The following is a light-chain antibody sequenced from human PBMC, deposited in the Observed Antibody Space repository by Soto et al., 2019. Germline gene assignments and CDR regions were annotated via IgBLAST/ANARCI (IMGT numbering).Light chain of an antibody. J-gene: IGKJ1*01. V-gene: IGKV3-20*01. CDR2: GAS. CDR1: QSVNSNY. CDR3: QQYDSSPPP. Sequence: EIVLTQSPGTLSLSPGERATLSCRASQSVNSNYLAWYQRKPGQAPRLLIYGASNRATDIPYRFSASGSGTDFTLTITRPEPEDFAVYYCQQYDSSPPPFGQGTKVEIK.